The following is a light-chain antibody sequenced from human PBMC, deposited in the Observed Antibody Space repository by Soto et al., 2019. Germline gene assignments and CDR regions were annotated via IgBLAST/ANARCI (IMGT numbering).Light chain of an antibody. CDR2: EVT. CDR1: SGDVGGFDS. V-gene: IGLV2-14*01. Sequence: LTQPPSVSAAPGQKVTISCSGTSGDVGGFDSVSWYQHHPGKAPKLVIYEVTNRPSGVSNRFSGSKSGYTASLTISGLQAEDEADYYCSSYTSRSTPIFGGGTQLTVL. J-gene: IGLJ2*01. CDR3: SSYTSRSTPI.